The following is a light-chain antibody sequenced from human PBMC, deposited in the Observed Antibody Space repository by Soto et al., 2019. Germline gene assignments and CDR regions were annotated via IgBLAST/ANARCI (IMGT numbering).Light chain of an antibody. V-gene: IGKV4-1*01. CDR3: QQSYTTPFT. Sequence: DIVMTQSPDSLAVSLGERATINCKSSQSLLYSSNNKNYLVWYQQKPGQPPKLLIYWASTRESGVPDRFSGSGCGTDFTLTNSSLQAEDGAVYYCQQSYTTPFTFGPGTKVDIK. J-gene: IGKJ3*01. CDR2: WAS. CDR1: QSLLYSSNNKNY.